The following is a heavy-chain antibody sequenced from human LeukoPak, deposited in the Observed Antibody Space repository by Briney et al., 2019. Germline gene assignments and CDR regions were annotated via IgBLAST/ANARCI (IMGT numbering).Heavy chain of an antibody. CDR3: ARETGMEDTTVVTDVFDH. CDR2: ISSDGSDK. J-gene: IGHJ4*02. CDR1: GLAVTSYP. D-gene: IGHD5-18*01. V-gene: IGHV3-30*01. Sequence: GGSLRLSCVVSGLAVTSYPVHWVRQAPGKGLEWVAVISSDGSDKTYSDSVKGRLTISRDTSKNTIYLQMDSLKFDDTAIYYCARETGMEDTTVVTDVFDHWGQGTLVTVSS.